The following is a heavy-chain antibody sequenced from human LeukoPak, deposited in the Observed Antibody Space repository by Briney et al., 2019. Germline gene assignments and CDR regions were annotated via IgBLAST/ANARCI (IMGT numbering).Heavy chain of an antibody. CDR3: ASGSRYSYGYYYYGMDV. J-gene: IGHJ6*02. V-gene: IGHV4-30-4*08. CDR2: IYYSGST. D-gene: IGHD5-18*01. CDR1: GGSINSGGYY. Sequence: SQTLSLTCTVSGGSINSGGYYWSWIRQPPGKDLEWIGYIYYSGSTYYNPSLKSRLTISVDTSKNQFSLKLSSVTAADTDVYYCASGSRYSYGYYYYGMDVWGQGTTVTVSS.